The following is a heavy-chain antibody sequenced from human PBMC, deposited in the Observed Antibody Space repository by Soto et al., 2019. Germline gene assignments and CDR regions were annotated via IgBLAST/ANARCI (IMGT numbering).Heavy chain of an antibody. CDR3: ARDYYSSSVDY. Sequence: GGSLRLSCAASGFTVSSNYMSWVRQAPGKGLEWVSVIYSGGSTYYADSVKGRFTISRDNSKNTLYLQMNSLRAEDTAVYYCARDYYSSSVDYWGQGTLVTVSS. J-gene: IGHJ4*02. D-gene: IGHD6-13*01. CDR1: GFTVSSNY. V-gene: IGHV3-66*01. CDR2: IYSGGST.